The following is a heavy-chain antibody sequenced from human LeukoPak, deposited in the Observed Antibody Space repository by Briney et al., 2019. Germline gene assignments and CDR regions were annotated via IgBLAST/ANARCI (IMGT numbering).Heavy chain of an antibody. CDR2: IYSGGST. Sequence: PGGSLRLSCAASGFTVSNSYMSWVRQAPGKGLEWVSIIYSGGSTYYADSVEGRFTISRDNSKNTLSLQINSLRAEDTAVYYCARARSYSFDYWGRGTLVTVSS. J-gene: IGHJ4*02. CDR1: GFTVSNSY. CDR3: ARARSYSFDY. V-gene: IGHV3-66*01. D-gene: IGHD3-22*01.